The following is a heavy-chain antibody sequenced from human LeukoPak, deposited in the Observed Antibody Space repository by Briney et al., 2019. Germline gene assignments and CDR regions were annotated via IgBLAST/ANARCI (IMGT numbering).Heavy chain of an antibody. J-gene: IGHJ4*02. CDR2: ISAYNGNT. V-gene: IGHV1-18*01. CDR1: GYTFTSYG. CDR3: ARDPYYYDSSGYYY. Sequence: GASVKVSCKASGYTFTSYGISWVRQAPGQGLEWMGWISAYNGNTNYAQKLQGRVTMTTDTSTSTAYMELRSPRSDDTAVYYCARDPYYYDSSGYYYWGQGTLVTVSS. D-gene: IGHD3-22*01.